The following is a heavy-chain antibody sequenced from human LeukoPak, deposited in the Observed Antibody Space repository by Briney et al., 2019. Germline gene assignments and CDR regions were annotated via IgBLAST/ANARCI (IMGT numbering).Heavy chain of an antibody. Sequence: GGSLRLSCAASGFTFSSYEMNWVRQAPGKGLEWVSYISSSGSTIYYADSVKGRFTISRDNAKNSLYLQMNGLRDEDTAVYYCVRDRAYSFDYWGQGILVTVSS. D-gene: IGHD2-21*01. CDR3: VRDRAYSFDY. J-gene: IGHJ4*02. V-gene: IGHV3-48*03. CDR1: GFTFSSYE. CDR2: ISSSGSTI.